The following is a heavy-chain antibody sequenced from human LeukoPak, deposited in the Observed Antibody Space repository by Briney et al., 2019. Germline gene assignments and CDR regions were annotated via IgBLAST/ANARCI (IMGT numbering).Heavy chain of an antibody. CDR3: ARDSSGYLESFDY. CDR1: GGSVNNYF. Sequence: SETLSLTCTVSGGSVNNYFWSWIRQPAGKGLEWIGRIFTSGNTNYNPSLKSRVTMSVDTSKNQFSLKLSSVTAADTAVYYCARDSSGYLESFDYWGQGTLVTVSS. V-gene: IGHV4-4*07. D-gene: IGHD3-22*01. CDR2: IFTSGNT. J-gene: IGHJ4*02.